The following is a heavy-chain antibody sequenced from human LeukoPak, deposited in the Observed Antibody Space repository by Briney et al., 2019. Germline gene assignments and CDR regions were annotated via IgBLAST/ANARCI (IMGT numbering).Heavy chain of an antibody. J-gene: IGHJ6*02. D-gene: IGHD3-16*01. Sequence: GGSLRLSCAASGFTFSSYWMNWARQAPGKGLEWVASINHNGNVKYYVDSVKGRFTISRDNAKNSLYLQMSNLRAEDTAVYFCARGGGLDVCGQGATVTVSS. CDR3: ARGGGLDV. CDR2: INHNGNVK. V-gene: IGHV3-7*03. CDR1: GFTFSSYW.